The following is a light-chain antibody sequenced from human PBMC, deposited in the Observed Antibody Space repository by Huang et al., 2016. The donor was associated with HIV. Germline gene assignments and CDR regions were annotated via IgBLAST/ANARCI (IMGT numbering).Light chain of an antibody. Sequence: EIVLTQSPVTLSKSPGQRATLSCRASQSVDTYLDWYQQKPGQAPALRSYDASNRATGVPARFSGSGSGTDFTLTISSLGPDYFAVYFCQQRSTWPPTFGGGTTMEIK. J-gene: IGKJ4*01. CDR2: DAS. CDR3: QQRSTWPPT. V-gene: IGKV3-11*01. CDR1: QSVDTY.